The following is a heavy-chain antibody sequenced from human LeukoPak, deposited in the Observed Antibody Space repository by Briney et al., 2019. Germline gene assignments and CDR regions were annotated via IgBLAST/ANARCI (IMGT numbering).Heavy chain of an antibody. CDR1: GGSFSGYY. J-gene: IGHJ4*02. CDR3: ARVFNILTGYYDY. Sequence: SETLSLTCAVYGGSFSGYYWSWIRQPPGKGLGWIGEINHSGSTNYNPSLKSRVTISVDTSKNQFSLKLSSVTAADTAVYYCARVFNILTGYYDYWGQGTLVTVSS. D-gene: IGHD3-9*01. V-gene: IGHV4-34*01. CDR2: INHSGST.